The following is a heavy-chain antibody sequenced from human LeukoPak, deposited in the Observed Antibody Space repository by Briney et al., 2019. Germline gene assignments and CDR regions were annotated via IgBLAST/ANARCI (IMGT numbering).Heavy chain of an antibody. V-gene: IGHV4-59*01. Sequence: SETLSLTCTVSGGSISNYYWNWIRQPPGKGLEWIGYIYYSGSTNYNPSLKSRVTISVDTSKNQFSLKLTSVTAADTAVYYCARCPYSSSTLFDYWGRGTLVTVSS. D-gene: IGHD6-6*01. CDR2: IYYSGST. CDR1: GGSISNYY. CDR3: ARCPYSSSTLFDY. J-gene: IGHJ4*02.